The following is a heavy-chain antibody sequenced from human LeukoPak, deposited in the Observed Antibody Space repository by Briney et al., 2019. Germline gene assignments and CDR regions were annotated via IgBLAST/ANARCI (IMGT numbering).Heavy chain of an antibody. CDR3: ARVYNSYYYYMDV. D-gene: IGHD1-14*01. CDR2: ISTYNGKT. V-gene: IGHV1-18*01. Sequence: ASVKVSCKASGYTFDIYGIAWVRHAPGQGLEYMGWISTYNGKTDYAQNLQGRLTMTTDLSQGTAYIELRSLRSEDTAVYYCARVYNSYYYYMDVWGKGTPVTVSS. CDR1: GYTFDIYG. J-gene: IGHJ6*03.